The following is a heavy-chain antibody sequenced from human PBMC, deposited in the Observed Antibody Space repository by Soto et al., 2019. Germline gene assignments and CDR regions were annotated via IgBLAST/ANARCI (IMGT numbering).Heavy chain of an antibody. CDR1: GGSISSGGYS. J-gene: IGHJ4*02. CDR2: IYHSGST. Sequence: QLQLQESGSGLVKPSQTLSLTCAVSGGSISSGGYSWRWLRQPPGKGLEWIGYIYHSGSTYYNPSLQSRVTIAVDRARHQFSLQLSSVTAADTAVYYCARGQVVAAQHWGQGTLVTVSS. D-gene: IGHD2-15*01. CDR3: ARGQVVAAQH. V-gene: IGHV4-30-2*01.